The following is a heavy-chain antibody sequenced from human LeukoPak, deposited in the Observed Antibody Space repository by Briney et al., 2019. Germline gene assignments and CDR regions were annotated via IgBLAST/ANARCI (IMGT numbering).Heavy chain of an antibody. V-gene: IGHV4-31*03. Sequence: SQTLSLPCTVSGGSISGGGYYWSWIRQHPGKGLEWIGYIYYSGSTYYNPSLKSRVTISVDTSKNQFSLKLSSVTAADTAVYYCARWIIVGATWGTFDYWGQGTLVTVSS. D-gene: IGHD1-26*01. J-gene: IGHJ4*02. CDR1: GGSISGGGYY. CDR3: ARWIIVGATWGTFDY. CDR2: IYYSGST.